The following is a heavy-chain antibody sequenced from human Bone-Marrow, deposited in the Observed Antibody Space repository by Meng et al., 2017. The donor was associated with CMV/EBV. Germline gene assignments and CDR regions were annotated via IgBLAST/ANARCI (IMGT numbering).Heavy chain of an antibody. J-gene: IGHJ4*02. CDR2: IIPILGIA. V-gene: IGHV1-69*10. D-gene: IGHD2-2*02. CDR3: ARTLPKDIVVVPAAIGYYFDY. CDR1: GGIFSSIA. Sequence: SAKVSCNASGGIFSSIAVIWVRQAPGQGLEWMGGIIPILGIANYAQKFQGRVTITADKSTSTAYMELSSLRSEDTAVYYCARTLPKDIVVVPAAIGYYFDYWGRGTLVTVAS.